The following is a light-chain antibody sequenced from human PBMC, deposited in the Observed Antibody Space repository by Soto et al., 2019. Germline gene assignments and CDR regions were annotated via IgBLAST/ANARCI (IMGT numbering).Light chain of an antibody. CDR3: QHYNNWPPWT. CDR1: QSVSSN. Sequence: EIVMTQSPATLSVSPGERATLSCRASQSVSSNLAWYQQKPGQAPRLLIYGASTRATGIPARFSGSRSGTEFTLTISSLRSEDFAIYYCQHYNNWPPWTFGQGTKVEIK. V-gene: IGKV3-15*01. CDR2: GAS. J-gene: IGKJ1*01.